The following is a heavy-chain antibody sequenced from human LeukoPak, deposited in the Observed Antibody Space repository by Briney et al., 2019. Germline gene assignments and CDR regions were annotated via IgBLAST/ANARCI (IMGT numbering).Heavy chain of an antibody. Sequence: GRSLRLSCAASGFTFSSHGMHWVRQAPGKGLEWVAVISYDENNKYYADSVKGRFTISRDNSKNTLYLQMNSLRAEDTAVYYCYLQNGDYYDSSGSDFDYWGQGTLVTVSS. D-gene: IGHD3-22*01. CDR1: GFTFSSHG. J-gene: IGHJ4*02. V-gene: IGHV3-30*03. CDR2: ISYDENNK. CDR3: YLQNGDYYDSSGSDFDY.